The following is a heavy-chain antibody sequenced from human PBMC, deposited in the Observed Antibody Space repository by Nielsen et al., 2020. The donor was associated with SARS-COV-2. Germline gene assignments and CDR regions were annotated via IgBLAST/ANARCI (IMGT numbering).Heavy chain of an antibody. V-gene: IGHV3-9*01. D-gene: IGHD6-19*01. J-gene: IGHJ2*01. CDR1: GFTFSSYA. Sequence: SLKISCAASGFTFSSYAMHWVRQAPGKGLEWVSGISWNSGSIGYADSVKGRFTISRDNAKNSLYLQMNSLRAEDTALYYCAKDRSSGWYWYFDLWGRGTLVTVSS. CDR3: AKDRSSGWYWYFDL. CDR2: ISWNSGSI.